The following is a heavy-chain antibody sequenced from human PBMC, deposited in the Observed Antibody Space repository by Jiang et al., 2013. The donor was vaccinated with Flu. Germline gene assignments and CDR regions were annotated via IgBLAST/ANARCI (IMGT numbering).Heavy chain of an antibody. CDR2: IYQRGTT. D-gene: IGHD3-9*01. CDR1: GYSISSAYY. V-gene: IGHV4-38-2*02. CDR3: ARRSLDSRPFEY. Sequence: SGSGLVKPSETLSLTCTVSGYSISSAYYWGWIRQSPGQGLEWIGSIYQRGTTYYNPSLKSRVTISVDTSKNQLSLRLSSVTAADTALYYCARRSLDSRPFEYWGQGSLITVSS. J-gene: IGHJ4*02.